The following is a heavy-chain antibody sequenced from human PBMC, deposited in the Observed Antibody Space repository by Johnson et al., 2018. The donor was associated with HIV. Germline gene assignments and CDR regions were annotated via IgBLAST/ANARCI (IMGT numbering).Heavy chain of an antibody. CDR3: AGGITMKPPTAFDI. D-gene: IGHD3-22*01. CDR1: RFIFSDYY. CDR2: ISSSGSSI. J-gene: IGHJ3*02. V-gene: IGHV3-11*04. Sequence: QVQLVESGGGLVKPGGSLRLSCAASRFIFSDYYMSWIRQAPGKGLEWVSYISSSGSSIYYADSVKGRFTISRDNAKNSLYLQMNSLRAEDTAVSYCAGGITMKPPTAFDIWGQGTVVTVS.